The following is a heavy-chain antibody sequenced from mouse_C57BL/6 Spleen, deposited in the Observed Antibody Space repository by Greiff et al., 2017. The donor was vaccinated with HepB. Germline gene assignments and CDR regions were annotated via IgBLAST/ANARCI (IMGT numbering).Heavy chain of an antibody. CDR1: GFSLTSYG. V-gene: IGHV2-5*01. J-gene: IGHJ4*01. Sequence: VKLVESGPGLVQPSQRLSITCTVSGFSLTSYGVHWVRQSPGKGLEWLGVIWRGGSTDYNAAFMSRLSITKDNSKSQVFFKMNSLQADDTAIYYCAKNELGGAMDYWGQGTSVTVSS. CDR2: IWRGGST. CDR3: AKNELGGAMDY. D-gene: IGHD4-1*01.